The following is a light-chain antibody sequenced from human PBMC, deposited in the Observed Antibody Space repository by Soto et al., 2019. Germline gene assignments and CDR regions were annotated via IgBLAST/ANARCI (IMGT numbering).Light chain of an antibody. J-gene: IGKJ1*01. V-gene: IGKV1-39*01. CDR3: LQSFASPWT. CDR2: DAS. Sequence: DIEMTQSPSSLSASVGARVTITCRASQTISTSLSWYQQKAGKAPKFLIYDASSLQRAVPLRFSGSGSGTEFTLTIRGLQPEDVATYYCLQSFASPWTFGQGTRVDIK. CDR1: QTISTS.